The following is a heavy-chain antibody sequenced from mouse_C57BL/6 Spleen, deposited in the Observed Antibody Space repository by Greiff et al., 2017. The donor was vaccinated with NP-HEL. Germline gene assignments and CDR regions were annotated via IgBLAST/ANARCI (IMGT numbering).Heavy chain of an antibody. D-gene: IGHD1-1*01. J-gene: IGHJ1*03. V-gene: IGHV1-50*01. CDR1: GYTFTSYW. CDR2: IDPSDSYT. Sequence: QVQLQQPGAELVKPGASVKLSCKASGYTFTSYWMQWVKQRPGQGLEWIGEIDPSDSYTNYNQKFKGKATLTVDTSSSTAYMQLSSLTSEDSAVYYCARWHYYGSSYGWYFDDWGTGTTVTVSS. CDR3: ARWHYYGSSYGWYFDD.